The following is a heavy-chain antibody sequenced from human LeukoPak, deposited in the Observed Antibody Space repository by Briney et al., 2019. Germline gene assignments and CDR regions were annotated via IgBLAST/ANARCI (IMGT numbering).Heavy chain of an antibody. CDR3: VRDWAPSGSWRFDS. D-gene: IGHD6-6*01. CDR1: GYTFTGYY. V-gene: IGHV1-2*06. CDR2: INPNSGGT. J-gene: IGHJ5*01. Sequence: ASVKVSCKASGYTFTGYYMHWVRQAPGQGLEWMGRINPNSGGTNYAQKFQGRVTMTRDTSISTAYMEMRRLRSDDTAVYDCVRDWAPSGSWRFDSWGQGTLVTVSS.